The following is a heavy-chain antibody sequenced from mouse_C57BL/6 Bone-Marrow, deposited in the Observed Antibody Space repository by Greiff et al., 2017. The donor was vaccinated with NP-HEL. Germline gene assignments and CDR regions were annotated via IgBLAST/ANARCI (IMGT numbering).Heavy chain of an antibody. J-gene: IGHJ3*01. D-gene: IGHD2-1*01. Sequence: EVQGVESGGGLVQPGGSLKLSCAASGFTFSDYYMYWVRQTPEKRLEWVAYISNGGGSTYYPDTVKGRFTISRDNAKNTVYLQMSRLKSEDTAMYYCARGALLWYQAWFAYWGQGTLVTVSA. V-gene: IGHV5-12*01. CDR1: GFTFSDYY. CDR3: ARGALLWYQAWFAY. CDR2: ISNGGGST.